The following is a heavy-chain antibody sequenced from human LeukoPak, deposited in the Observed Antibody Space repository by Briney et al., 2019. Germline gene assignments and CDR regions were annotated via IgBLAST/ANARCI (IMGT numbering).Heavy chain of an antibody. V-gene: IGHV3-49*04. CDR3: TRDMIYTFHY. Sequence: AGGSLRLSCTGSGFTFGDYALSWVRQAPGKGLEWVGFITSKAFGGTTEYAASVKGRFTISRDDSKSIAYLQMNSLRTDDTAVYYRTRDMIYTFHYWGQGTLVTVSS. CDR1: GFTFGDYA. D-gene: IGHD3-16*01. CDR2: ITSKAFGGTT. J-gene: IGHJ4*02.